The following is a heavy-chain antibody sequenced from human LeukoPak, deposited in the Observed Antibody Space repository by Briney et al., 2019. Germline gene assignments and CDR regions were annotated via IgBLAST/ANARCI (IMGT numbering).Heavy chain of an antibody. CDR1: GFTFSTYG. CDR2: ISYDGSNK. V-gene: IGHV3-30*03. J-gene: IGHJ4*02. CDR3: ARARSILSLVRLGLLDY. D-gene: IGHD2-21*01. Sequence: GGSLRLSCAASGFTFSTYGMHWVRQAPGKGLEWVAVISYDGSNKYYADSVKGRFTISRDNSKNTLYLQMNSLRAEDTAVYYCARARSILSLVRLGLLDYWGQGTLVTVSS.